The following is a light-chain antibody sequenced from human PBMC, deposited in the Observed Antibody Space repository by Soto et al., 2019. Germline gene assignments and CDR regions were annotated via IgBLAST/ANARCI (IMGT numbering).Light chain of an antibody. CDR1: QSISSY. Sequence: DIQMTQSPSSLSASVGDRVTITCRASQSISSYLNWYQQKPGKAPKLLIYAASSLQSGVPSRFSGSGSGTDFTLTISSLQPDDFATYYCQQYNSSPTFGQGTRLEI. V-gene: IGKV1-39*01. CDR3: QQYNSSPT. CDR2: AAS. J-gene: IGKJ5*01.